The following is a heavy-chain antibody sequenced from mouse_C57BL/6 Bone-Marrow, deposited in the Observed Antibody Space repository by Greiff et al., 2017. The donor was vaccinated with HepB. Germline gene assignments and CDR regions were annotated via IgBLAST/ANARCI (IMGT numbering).Heavy chain of an antibody. CDR2: INPNNGGT. D-gene: IGHD2-4*01. V-gene: IGHV1-18*01. CDR3: ARKGIYYDYSFDY. J-gene: IGHJ2*01. Sequence: EVQLQQSGPELVKPGASVKIPCKASGYTFTDYNMDWVKQSHGKSLEWIGDINPNNGGTIYNQKFKGKATLTVDNSSSTAYMELRSLTSEDTAVYYCARKGIYYDYSFDYWGQGTTLTVSS. CDR1: GYTFTDYN.